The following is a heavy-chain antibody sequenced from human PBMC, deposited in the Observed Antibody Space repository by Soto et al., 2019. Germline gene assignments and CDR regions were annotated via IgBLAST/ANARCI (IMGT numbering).Heavy chain of an antibody. J-gene: IGHJ4*02. CDR3: ARTYGRNFDY. V-gene: IGHV4-4*02. CDR1: GDTISSTRW. CDR2: IYHRGST. D-gene: IGHD3-10*01. Sequence: SETLSLTCTVSGDTISSTRWWSWVRLPPGKGLEWIGDIYHRGSTNYNPSLKSRVTISVDTSKNQFSLKLSSVTAADTALYYCARTYGRNFDYWGQGTLVTVSS.